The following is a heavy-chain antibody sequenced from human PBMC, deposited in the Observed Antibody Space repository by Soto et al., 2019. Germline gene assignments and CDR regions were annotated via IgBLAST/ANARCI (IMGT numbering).Heavy chain of an antibody. Sequence: QVQLQESGPGLVKPSQTLSLTCTVSGGSISSGGYYWSWSRQHPGKGLEWIGYIYYSGGTYYNPSLTSRVTISVDTSKNQFSLKLSSVTAADTAVYYCERRNYYGSNWFDPWGQGTLVTVSS. V-gene: IGHV4-31*03. J-gene: IGHJ5*02. D-gene: IGHD3-10*01. CDR3: ERRNYYGSNWFDP. CDR2: IYYSGGT. CDR1: GGSISSGGYY.